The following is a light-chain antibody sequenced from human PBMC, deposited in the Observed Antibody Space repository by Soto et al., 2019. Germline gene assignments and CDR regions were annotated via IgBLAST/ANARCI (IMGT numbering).Light chain of an antibody. V-gene: IGLV1-44*01. J-gene: IGLJ1*01. Sequence: QSALTQPPSASGTPGQRVTISCSGGSSNIGTNAVNWYQQPPGTAPKLLIYNNNQRPSGVPDRFSGSKSGTSASLAISGLQSEDEADYYCAAWDDSLNGYVFGTGTRSPS. CDR3: AAWDDSLNGYV. CDR1: SSNIGTNA. CDR2: NNN.